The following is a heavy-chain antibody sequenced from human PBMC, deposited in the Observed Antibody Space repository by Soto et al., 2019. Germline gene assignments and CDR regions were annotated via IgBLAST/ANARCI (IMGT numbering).Heavy chain of an antibody. CDR2: ISSSSSYI. D-gene: IGHD3-22*01. V-gene: IGHV3-21*01. CDR3: ARDRITMTRAYYYYYGMDV. J-gene: IGHJ6*02. CDR1: GFTFSSYS. Sequence: PGGSLRLSCAASGFTFSSYSMNWVRQAPGKGLEWVSSISSSSSYIYYADSVKGRFTISRDNAKNSLYLQMNSLRAEDTAVYYCARDRITMTRAYYYYYGMDVWGQGTTVTVSS.